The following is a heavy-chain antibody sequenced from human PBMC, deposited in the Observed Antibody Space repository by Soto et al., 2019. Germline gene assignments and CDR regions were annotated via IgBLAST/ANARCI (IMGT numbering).Heavy chain of an antibody. Sequence: PGGSLRLSCAASGFTFSIYAMSWVRQAPGKGLEWVSVISGSGGGSTHNADSVKGRFTISRDNSKNTLYLQMNSLRAEDTAVYYCALTRAFKAVAGLFDYWGQGTLVTVSS. D-gene: IGHD6-19*01. CDR3: ALTRAFKAVAGLFDY. V-gene: IGHV3-23*01. CDR2: ISGSGGGST. J-gene: IGHJ4*02. CDR1: GFTFSIYA.